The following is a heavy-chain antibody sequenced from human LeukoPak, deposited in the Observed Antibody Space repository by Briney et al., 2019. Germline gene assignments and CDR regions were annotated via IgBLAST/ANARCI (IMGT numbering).Heavy chain of an antibody. Sequence: ASVKVSCKASGGTFSSYAISWVRQAPGQGLEWMGWISAYNGNTNYAQKLQGRVTMTTDTSTSTAYMELRSLRSDDTAVYYCARDVGYDILTGYYTPAYYYYMDVWGKGTTVTISS. CDR3: ARDVGYDILTGYYTPAYYYYMDV. D-gene: IGHD3-9*01. CDR1: GGTFSSYA. CDR2: ISAYNGNT. J-gene: IGHJ6*03. V-gene: IGHV1-18*01.